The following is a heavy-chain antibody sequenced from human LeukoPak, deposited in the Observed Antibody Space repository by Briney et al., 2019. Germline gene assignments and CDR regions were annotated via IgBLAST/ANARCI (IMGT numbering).Heavy chain of an antibody. J-gene: IGHJ5*02. CDR2: ISTSGST. CDR3: ARAPYYGSNSRGWFDP. V-gene: IGHV4-4*09. CDR1: GGSISSYY. Sequence: SGTLSLTCTVSGGSISSYYWSWIRQPPGKGLEWIGYISTSGSTTYNPSLMSRVTILVDTSKNQFSLKLSSVTAADTAVYYCARAPYYGSNSRGWFDPWGQGALVTVSS. D-gene: IGHD4-23*01.